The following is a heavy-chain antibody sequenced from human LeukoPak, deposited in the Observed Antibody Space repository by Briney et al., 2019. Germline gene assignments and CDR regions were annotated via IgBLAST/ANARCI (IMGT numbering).Heavy chain of an antibody. CDR3: VKDPDGSGYFDY. CDR2: ISGSGGST. CDR1: GFTFSSYA. Sequence: PGGSLRLSCAASGFTFSSYAMSWVRQAPGKGLEWVSAISGSGGSTYYADSVKGRFTISRDNSKNTLYLQMNSLRAEDTAVYYCVKDPDGSGYFDYWGQGTLVTVSS. V-gene: IGHV3-23*01. D-gene: IGHD3-10*01. J-gene: IGHJ4*02.